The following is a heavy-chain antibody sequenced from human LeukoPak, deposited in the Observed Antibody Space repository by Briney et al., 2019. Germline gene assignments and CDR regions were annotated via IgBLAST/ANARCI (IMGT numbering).Heavy chain of an antibody. Sequence: PGGSLRISCVASGFTFSSYAMSGVRQAPGKGLEWVSGISGSGGSTYYADSEKGRFTISRDNSKTTLFLQMNSLRAEDTAVYYCAKETYSSGWYPYFDYWGQGTLVTVSS. CDR3: AKETYSSGWYPYFDY. CDR1: GFTFSSYA. J-gene: IGHJ4*02. D-gene: IGHD6-19*01. V-gene: IGHV3-23*01. CDR2: ISGSGGST.